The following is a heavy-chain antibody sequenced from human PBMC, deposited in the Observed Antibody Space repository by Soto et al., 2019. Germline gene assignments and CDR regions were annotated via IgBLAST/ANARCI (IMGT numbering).Heavy chain of an antibody. CDR3: YATPHCSGGSCYFGGAFDI. V-gene: IGHV3-23*01. D-gene: IGHD2-15*01. CDR2: ISGSGGST. CDR1: GFTFSSYA. J-gene: IGHJ3*02. Sequence: GGSLRLSCAASGFTFSSYAMSWVRQAPGKGLEWVSAISGSGGSTYYADSVKGRFTISRDNSKNTLYLQMNSLRAEDTAVYYCYATPHCSGGSCYFGGAFDIWGQGTMVTVSS.